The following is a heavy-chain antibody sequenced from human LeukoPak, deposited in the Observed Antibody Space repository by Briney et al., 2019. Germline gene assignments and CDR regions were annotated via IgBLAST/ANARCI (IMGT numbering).Heavy chain of an antibody. CDR1: GFTFSSYA. D-gene: IGHD1-1*01. J-gene: IGHJ4*02. Sequence: PGGSLRLSCAASGFTFSSYAMIWVRQAPGKGREWVSAISVSGGSTYYADSVKGRFTISRDNAKNTLYLQMNSLRAEDTAVYYCAKVSWYNWNDGYFDYWGQGTLVTVSS. V-gene: IGHV3-23*01. CDR2: ISVSGGST. CDR3: AKVSWYNWNDGYFDY.